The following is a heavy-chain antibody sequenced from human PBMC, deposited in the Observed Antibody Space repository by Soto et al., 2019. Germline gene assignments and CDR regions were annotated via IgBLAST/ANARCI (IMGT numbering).Heavy chain of an antibody. CDR1: GFTFSRNG. CDR3: AKEYDFWRLSGWFDP. CDR2: ISYDGSNK. D-gene: IGHD3-3*01. V-gene: IGHV3-30*18. J-gene: IGHJ5*02. Sequence: QVQLVESGGGVVQPGRSLRLSCAASGFTFSRNGMHWVRQAPGEGLEWVAVISYDGSNKYYADSMKGRFTISRDNSKNTLYLQMNSLRAEDTAVYYCAKEYDFWRLSGWFDPWGQGTLVTVSS.